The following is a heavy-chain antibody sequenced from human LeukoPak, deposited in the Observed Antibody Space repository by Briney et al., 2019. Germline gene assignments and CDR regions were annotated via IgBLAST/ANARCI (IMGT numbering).Heavy chain of an antibody. V-gene: IGHV3-74*01. CDR1: GFTFRSYV. Sequence: GGSLRLSCAASGFTFRSYVMHWVRQAPGKGLVWGSRINGDGRSTSYADSVKGRFTISRDNAKNTLYLQMNSLRAEDTAVYYCAREAPCGSDCSYYPDYWGQGTLVTVSS. D-gene: IGHD2-21*02. CDR3: AREAPCGSDCSYYPDY. CDR2: INGDGRST. J-gene: IGHJ4*02.